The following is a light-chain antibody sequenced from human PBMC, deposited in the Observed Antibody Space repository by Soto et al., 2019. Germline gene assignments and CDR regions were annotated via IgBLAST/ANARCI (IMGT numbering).Light chain of an antibody. V-gene: IGKV3-15*01. Sequence: EIVMTQSPAALSVSQGDRVTLSCRASQSVSSNLAWYQQKPGQAPRLLIYGASTRATGIPARFSGSGSGTDFTLTISRLEPADFAVYYCQQRSNWPRTFGQGTKVDI. CDR1: QSVSSN. CDR2: GAS. J-gene: IGKJ1*01. CDR3: QQRSNWPRT.